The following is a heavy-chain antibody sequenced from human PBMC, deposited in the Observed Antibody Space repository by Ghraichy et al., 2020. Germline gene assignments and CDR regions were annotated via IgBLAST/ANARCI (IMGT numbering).Heavy chain of an antibody. Sequence: GGSLRLSCATSGFNLGVYTMNWLRWAPNRGLEWVASISSDSFYIYYADSVRGRFTISRDNAMKSIYLQMNRLRVEETATYYCVRADGSGSFYYWGQGTLVTVSS. D-gene: IGHD3-10*01. CDR1: GFNLGVYT. CDR2: ISSDSFYI. V-gene: IGHV3-21*01. CDR3: VRADGSGSFYY. J-gene: IGHJ4*02.